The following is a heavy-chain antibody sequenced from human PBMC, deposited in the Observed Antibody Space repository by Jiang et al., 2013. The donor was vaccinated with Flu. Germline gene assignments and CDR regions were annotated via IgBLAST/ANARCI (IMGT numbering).Heavy chain of an antibody. CDR1: GDSFSSGAHN. Sequence: GSGLVKPSQTLSLTCTVSGDSFSSGAHNWTWIRHLPGRGLEWIGYIFDSETSKYNPSLTSRLSMSMDTSKSHFSLKLTSVTAADTAVYYCARDNRGGLDVWGQGTTVTVS. CDR2: IFDSETS. J-gene: IGHJ6*02. CDR3: ARDNRGGLDV. V-gene: IGHV4-31*03.